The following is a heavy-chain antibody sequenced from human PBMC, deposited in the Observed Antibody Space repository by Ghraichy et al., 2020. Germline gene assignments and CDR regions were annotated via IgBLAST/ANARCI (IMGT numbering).Heavy chain of an antibody. D-gene: IGHD6-19*01. CDR2: ISGSGNNI. CDR3: AKGAVAGYFDY. J-gene: IGHJ4*02. V-gene: IGHV3-23*01. Sequence: LSLTCAASGFTFSSYAMNWVRQAPGKGLEWVSGISGSGNNIYYADSVRGRFTISKDSAKITLSLQMNSLRVEDTAVYYCAKGAVAGYFDYWGRGTLVTVSS. CDR1: GFTFSSYA.